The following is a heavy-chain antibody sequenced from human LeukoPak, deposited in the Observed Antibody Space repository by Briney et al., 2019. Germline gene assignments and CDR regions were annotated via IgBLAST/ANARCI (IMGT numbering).Heavy chain of an antibody. J-gene: IGHJ4*02. CDR1: GYTFTSYD. D-gene: IGHD2-15*01. CDR2: MNPNSGNT. CDR3: ARRHGRCSDGSCYYPDY. V-gene: IGHV1-8*01. Sequence: PWASVKVSCKASGYTFTSYDINWVRQATGQGLEWMGRMNPNSGNTGYAQKFQGRATMTRNSSITTAYMELSSLRSEDTAVYYCARRHGRCSDGSCYYPDYWGQGTLVTVSS.